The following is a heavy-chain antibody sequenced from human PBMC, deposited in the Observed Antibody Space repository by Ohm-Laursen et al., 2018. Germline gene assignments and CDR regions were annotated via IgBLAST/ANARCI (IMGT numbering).Heavy chain of an antibody. D-gene: IGHD3-9*01. V-gene: IGHV3-23*01. Sequence: SLRLSCAAPGFTFSNAWMSWVRQAPGKGLEWVSGISGSGDTTYYADSVKGRFTISRDNSRNTLDLQMNSLRVEDTALYYCARDIDWVAFDYWGQGTLVTVSS. CDR1: GFTFSNAW. CDR3: ARDIDWVAFDY. J-gene: IGHJ4*02. CDR2: ISGSGDTT.